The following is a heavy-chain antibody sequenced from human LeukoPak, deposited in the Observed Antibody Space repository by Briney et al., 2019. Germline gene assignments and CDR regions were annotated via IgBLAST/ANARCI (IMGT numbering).Heavy chain of an antibody. J-gene: IGHJ6*04. CDR1: GFTFSSYE. D-gene: IGHD3-10*02. V-gene: IGHV3-48*03. CDR3: AELGITMIGGV. CDR2: ISSSGSTI. Sequence: ETGGSLRLSCAASGFTFSSYEMNWVRQAPGKGLEWVSYISSSGSTIYYADSVKGRFTISRDNVKNSLYLQMNSLRAKDTAVYYCAELGITMIGGVWGKGTTVTISS.